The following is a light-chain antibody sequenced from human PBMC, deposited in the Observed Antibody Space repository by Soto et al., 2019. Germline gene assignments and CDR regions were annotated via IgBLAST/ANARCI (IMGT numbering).Light chain of an antibody. V-gene: IGKV1-39*01. Sequence: DIQMTQSPSSLSASVGDRVTITCQASQDISNYLNWYQQKLGKAPKLLIYHASNLQSGVPSRFSGSGSGTDFTLTISSLQPEDFATYYCQQSYSTPRTFGQGTKVDI. CDR2: HAS. CDR1: QDISNY. J-gene: IGKJ1*01. CDR3: QQSYSTPRT.